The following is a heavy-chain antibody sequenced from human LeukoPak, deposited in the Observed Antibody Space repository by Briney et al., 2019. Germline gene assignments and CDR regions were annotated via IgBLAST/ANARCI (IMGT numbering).Heavy chain of an antibody. CDR3: ARLSAGRYYYYYYYMDV. CDR1: GGSISSSSYY. D-gene: IGHD6-19*01. CDR2: IYYGGST. J-gene: IGHJ6*03. Sequence: PSETLSLTCTVSGGSISSSSYYWGWIRQPPGKGLEWIGSIYYGGSTYYNPSLKSRVTISVDTSKNQFSLKLSSVTAADTAVYYCARLSAGRYYYYYYYMDVWGKGTTVTVSS. V-gene: IGHV4-39*07.